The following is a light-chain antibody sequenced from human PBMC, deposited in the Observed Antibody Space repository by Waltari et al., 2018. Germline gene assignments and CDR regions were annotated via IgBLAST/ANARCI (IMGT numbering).Light chain of an antibody. CDR2: LGS. J-gene: IGKJ3*01. Sequence: DIVMTQSPLSLPVTPGEPASISCRPSQSLLHSNGYNYLDWFLQKPGQSPQLLIYLGSNRASGVPDRFSGSGSGTDFTLKISRVEADDVGVYYCMQTLQTPFTFGPGTKVDI. V-gene: IGKV2-28*01. CDR3: MQTLQTPFT. CDR1: QSLLHSNGYNY.